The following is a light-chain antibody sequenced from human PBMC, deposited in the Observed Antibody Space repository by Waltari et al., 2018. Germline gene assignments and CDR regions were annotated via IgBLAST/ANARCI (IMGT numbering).Light chain of an antibody. CDR1: QSVSRS. V-gene: IGKV3-20*01. Sequence: EIVLTQSPGTRSLSPGDRATFSCRARQSVSRSLAWYQQKPGQAPRLLIYGASSRATGVPDRFSGSGSGTDFSLTISRLEPEDFAVYYCQHYVRLPVSFGQGTKVEIK. CDR2: GAS. J-gene: IGKJ1*01. CDR3: QHYVRLPVS.